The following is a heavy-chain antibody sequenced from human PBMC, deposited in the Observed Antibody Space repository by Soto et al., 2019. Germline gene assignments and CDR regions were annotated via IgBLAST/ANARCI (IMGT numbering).Heavy chain of an antibody. J-gene: IGHJ4*02. V-gene: IGHV4-39*01. Sequence: SETLSLTCTVSGGSISSSSYYWGWIRQPPGKGLEWIGSIYYSGSTYYNPSLKSRATISVDTSKNQFSLKLSSVTAADTAVYYCARLTSYSNYVVFDYWGQGTLVTVSS. CDR1: GGSISSSSYY. CDR3: ARLTSYSNYVVFDY. CDR2: IYYSGST. D-gene: IGHD4-4*01.